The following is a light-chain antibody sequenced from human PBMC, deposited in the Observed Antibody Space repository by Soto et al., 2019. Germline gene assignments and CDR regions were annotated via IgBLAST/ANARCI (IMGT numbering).Light chain of an antibody. CDR1: SSNIGSNY. CDR2: RNN. CDR3: AAWDDSLSGVV. J-gene: IGLJ2*01. V-gene: IGLV1-47*01. Sequence: QSVVTQPPLASGTPGQRVTISCSGSSSNIGSNYVYWYQQLPGTAPKLLIYRNNQRPSGVPDRFSGSKSGTSASLAISGLRSEDEADYYCAAWDDSLSGVVFGGGTKVTVL.